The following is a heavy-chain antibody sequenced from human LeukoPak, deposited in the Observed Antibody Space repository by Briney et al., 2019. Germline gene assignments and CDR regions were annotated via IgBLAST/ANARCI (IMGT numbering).Heavy chain of an antibody. CDR2: IHPGNSDT. Sequence: GESLNISCKGSGYSFSGYWIGWVRQMPGKGLEWMGIIHPGNSDTRYSPSFQGQVTISADRSTRSAYLQWGSLKASDTAIYFCARHKQWLTPPDYWGQGTLVTVSS. J-gene: IGHJ4*02. CDR3: ARHKQWLTPPDY. D-gene: IGHD6-19*01. V-gene: IGHV5-51*01. CDR1: GYSFSGYW.